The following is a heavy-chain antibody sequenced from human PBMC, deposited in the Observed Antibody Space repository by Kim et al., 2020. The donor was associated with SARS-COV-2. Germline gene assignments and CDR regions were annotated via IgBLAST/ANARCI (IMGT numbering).Heavy chain of an antibody. CDR2: ISHSGHT. V-gene: IGHV4-38-2*02. J-gene: IGHJ3*02. CDR1: GSSIGVGYY. Sequence: SETLSLTCTVSGSSIGVGYYWGWIRQPPGRGLEWIGSISHSGHTYYNPSPQSRVAMSVDTSKKQISLRLSSVTAADMAVFFCARKVVSGGYIFVIGGQG. D-gene: IGHD6-13*01. CDR3: ARKVVSGGYIFVI.